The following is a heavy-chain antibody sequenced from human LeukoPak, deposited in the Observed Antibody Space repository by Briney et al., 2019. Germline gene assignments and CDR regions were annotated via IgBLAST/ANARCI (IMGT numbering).Heavy chain of an antibody. J-gene: IGHJ4*02. CDR2: INHSGST. CDR3: ARHRGRGYYGSGSYHKGYYFDY. D-gene: IGHD3-10*01. CDR1: GGSFSGYY. V-gene: IGHV4-34*01. Sequence: SETLSLTCAVYGGSFSGYYWSWIRQPPGKGLEWIGEINHSGSTNYNPSLKSRVTISVDTSKNQFSLKLSSVTAADTAVYYCARHRGRGYYGSGSYHKGYYFDYWGQGTLVTVSS.